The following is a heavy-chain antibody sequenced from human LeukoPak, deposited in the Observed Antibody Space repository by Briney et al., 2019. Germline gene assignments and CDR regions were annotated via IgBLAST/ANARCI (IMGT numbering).Heavy chain of an antibody. J-gene: IGHJ3*02. CDR3: AKSNGYGLVDI. V-gene: IGHV3-53*01. CDR1: GFTVSSNS. Sequence: GGSLRLSCKVSGFTVSSNSWSWVRQAPGKGLEWVSFISSGGNTDHSDSVKGRFTISRDNSKNTLYLQMNTLRAEDTAVYYCAKSNGYGLVDIWGQGTMVTVSS. CDR2: ISSGGNT. D-gene: IGHD3-10*01.